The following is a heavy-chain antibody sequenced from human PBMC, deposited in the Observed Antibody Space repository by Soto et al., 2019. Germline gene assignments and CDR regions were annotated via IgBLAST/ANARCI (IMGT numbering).Heavy chain of an antibody. Sequence: SETLSLTCAVYGGPFSGYYWSWIRQPPGKGLEWIGEINHSGSTNYNPSLKSRVTISVDTSKNQFSLKLSSVTAADTAVYYCARVLRYFDWFQTPYWFDPWGQGTLVTV. CDR2: INHSGST. V-gene: IGHV4-34*01. CDR1: GGPFSGYY. D-gene: IGHD3-9*01. J-gene: IGHJ5*02. CDR3: ARVLRYFDWFQTPYWFDP.